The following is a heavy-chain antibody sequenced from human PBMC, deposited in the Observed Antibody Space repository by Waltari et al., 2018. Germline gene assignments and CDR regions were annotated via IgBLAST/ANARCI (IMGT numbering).Heavy chain of an antibody. D-gene: IGHD3-10*01. V-gene: IGHV1-2*02. CDR2: INPNSVGT. Sequence: QVQLVQSGAEVKKPGASVKVSCKASGYTFTGYYMHWVRQAPGQGLEWMGWINPNSVGTNYAQKFQGRVTMTRDTSISTAYMELSRLRSDDTAVYYCAREGDDNWFDPWGQGTLVTVSS. CDR3: AREGDDNWFDP. J-gene: IGHJ5*02. CDR1: GYTFTGYY.